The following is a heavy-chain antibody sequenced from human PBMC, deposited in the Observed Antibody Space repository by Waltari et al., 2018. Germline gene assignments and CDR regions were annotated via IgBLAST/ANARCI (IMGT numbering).Heavy chain of an antibody. CDR2: IYHSGST. CDR3: GHAAYCGGDCYLVDAFDI. CDR1: GYSISSGYY. Sequence: QVQLQESGPGLVKPSETLSLTCAVSGYSISSGYYWGWIRQPPGKGLQWIGSIYHSGSTYYNPALNSRVTISIDTSKNHFSLKLNSVTAADTAVYYCGHAAYCGGDCYLVDAFDIWGQGTMVTVSS. D-gene: IGHD2-21*02. J-gene: IGHJ3*02. V-gene: IGHV4-38-2*01.